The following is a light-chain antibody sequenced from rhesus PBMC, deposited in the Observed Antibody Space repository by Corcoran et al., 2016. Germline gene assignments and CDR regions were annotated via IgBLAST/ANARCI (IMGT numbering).Light chain of an antibody. CDR1: ESVGSF. Sequence: EIVMTQSPAILSLSPGETATLSCRASESVGSFLAWYQQKPGQAPTLLVHSAYFRAPGIPDRFSGSGSRTVFTLTISSLGPEDVGVYHCQRYNDLQLTFGGGTKVELK. V-gene: IGKV3-40*03. J-gene: IGKJ4*01. CDR2: SAY. CDR3: QRYNDLQLT.